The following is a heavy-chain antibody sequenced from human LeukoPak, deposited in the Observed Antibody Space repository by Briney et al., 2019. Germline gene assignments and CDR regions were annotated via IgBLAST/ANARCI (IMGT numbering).Heavy chain of an antibody. D-gene: IGHD6-19*01. Sequence: GGSLRLSSAASGFTFRSYGMHCGREAPGKGLERVAVISYDGSNKYYADSVKGRFTISRDNSKTTLYLQMNSMRAEDTAVYYCAKDGQWLVFEHWGQGTLVTVSS. CDR2: ISYDGSNK. CDR3: AKDGQWLVFEH. J-gene: IGHJ1*01. V-gene: IGHV3-30*18. CDR1: GFTFRSYG.